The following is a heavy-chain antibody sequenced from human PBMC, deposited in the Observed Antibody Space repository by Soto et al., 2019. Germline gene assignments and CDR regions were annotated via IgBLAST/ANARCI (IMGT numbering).Heavy chain of an antibody. CDR1: GFTFNSYW. V-gene: IGHV3-74*01. Sequence: EVQLVESGGGLVQPGGSLRLSCAASGFTFNSYWMQWVRHAPGKGLEWVSRIDGDEDSTTNYAGSVKGRFTISRDNVKNTLYLQMIRLRAEATAVYFYVSASHGDYWGQGTQLTVSS. CDR3: VSASHGDY. J-gene: IGHJ4*02. CDR2: IDGDEDSTT.